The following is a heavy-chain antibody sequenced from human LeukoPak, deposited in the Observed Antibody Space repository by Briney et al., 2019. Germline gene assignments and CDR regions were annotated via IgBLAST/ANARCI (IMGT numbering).Heavy chain of an antibody. Sequence: GGSLRLSCAASGFTFSSYAMHWVRQAPGKGLEWVAVISYDGSNKYYADSVKGRFTISRDNSKNTLYLQMNSLRAEDTAVYYCAKDGRLWWELDYWGQGTLVTVSS. J-gene: IGHJ4*02. D-gene: IGHD2-15*01. V-gene: IGHV3-30-3*01. CDR1: GFTFSSYA. CDR3: AKDGRLWWELDY. CDR2: ISYDGSNK.